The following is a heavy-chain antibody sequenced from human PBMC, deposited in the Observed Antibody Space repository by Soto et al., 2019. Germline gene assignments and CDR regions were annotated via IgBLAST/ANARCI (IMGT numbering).Heavy chain of an antibody. CDR2: IYHSGST. J-gene: IGHJ5*02. D-gene: IGHD2-2*02. V-gene: IGHV4-30-2*01. CDR1: GGSISSGGYS. Sequence: SETLSLTCAVSGGSISSGGYSWGWIRQPPGKGLEWIGYIYHSGSTYYNPSLKSRVTISVDRSKNQFSLKLSSVTAADTAVYYCARGVVVVPAAILWFDPWGQGTLVTVSS. CDR3: ARGVVVVPAAILWFDP.